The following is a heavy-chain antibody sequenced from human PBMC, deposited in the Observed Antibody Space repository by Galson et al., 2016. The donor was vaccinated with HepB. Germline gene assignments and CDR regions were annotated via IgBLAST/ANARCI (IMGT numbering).Heavy chain of an antibody. J-gene: IGHJ3*02. CDR1: GFIFNTYY. V-gene: IGHV3-48*04. CDR3: ARESSGYDYDFDI. Sequence: SLRLSCAASGFIFNTYYMNWVRQAPGKGLEWVSYISGRSKATQYADSVKGRFTISRDNAKKLLYLQMSSLRAEDTAVYYCARESSGYDYDFDIWGQGTMVTVSS. D-gene: IGHD5-12*01. CDR2: ISGRSKAT.